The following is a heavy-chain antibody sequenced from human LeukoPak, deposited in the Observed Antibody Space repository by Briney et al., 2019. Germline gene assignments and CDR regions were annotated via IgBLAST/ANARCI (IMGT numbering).Heavy chain of an antibody. CDR2: IIPIFGTA. D-gene: IGHD5-12*01. CDR3: ARGRNGVAWINYMDV. CDR1: GGTFSSYA. Sequence: ASVKVSCKASGGTFSSYAISWVRPAPEQGLEWVGGIIPIFGTANYTQKFQGRVTITADKSTRTAYMELSSLRSEDTAVYYCARGRNGVAWINYMDVWGKGTTVTVSS. J-gene: IGHJ6*03. V-gene: IGHV1-69*06.